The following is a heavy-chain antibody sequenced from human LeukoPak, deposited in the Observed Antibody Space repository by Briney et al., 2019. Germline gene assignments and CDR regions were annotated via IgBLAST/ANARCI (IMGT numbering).Heavy chain of an antibody. Sequence: ASVKVSCKGSGYKFISYAMNWVRQAPGQGLEWMGWINTNTGNPTYAQGFTGRFVFSLDTSVSTAYLQISSLKAEDTAVYYCARGHTNYDCDYWGQGTLVTVSS. V-gene: IGHV7-4-1*02. D-gene: IGHD5-24*01. J-gene: IGHJ4*02. CDR2: INTNTGNP. CDR1: GYKFISYA. CDR3: ARGHTNYDCDY.